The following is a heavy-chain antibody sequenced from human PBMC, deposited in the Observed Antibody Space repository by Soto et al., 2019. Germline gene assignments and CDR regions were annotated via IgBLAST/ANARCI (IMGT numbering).Heavy chain of an antibody. V-gene: IGHV4-31*03. CDR3: ARTYASSPYFDY. CDR1: GGSIYSGGYY. CDR2: IFYSGTT. Sequence: QVQLQESGPGLVKPSQTLCLTCTVSGGSIYSGGYYWSWLRQHPGKGLEWIGYIFYSGTTYYNPSLKSRVTISLDTSKKQFSLQLTSLTAADTAVYYCARTYASSPYFDYWGQGTLVAVSS. J-gene: IGHJ4*02. D-gene: IGHD2-2*01.